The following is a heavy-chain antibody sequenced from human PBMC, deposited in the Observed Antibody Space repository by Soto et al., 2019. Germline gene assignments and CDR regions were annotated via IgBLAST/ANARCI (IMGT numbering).Heavy chain of an antibody. D-gene: IGHD3-22*01. CDR2: IWYDGSNK. Sequence: PGGSPRLSFAAPGFTFSSYGMHWVRQAPGKGLEWVAVIWYDGSNKYYADSVKGRFTISRDNSKNTLYLQMNSLRAKDTAVYYCAREVPDSSGYSFDYWGQGTLVTVSS. V-gene: IGHV3-33*01. CDR1: GFTFSSYG. CDR3: AREVPDSSGYSFDY. J-gene: IGHJ4*02.